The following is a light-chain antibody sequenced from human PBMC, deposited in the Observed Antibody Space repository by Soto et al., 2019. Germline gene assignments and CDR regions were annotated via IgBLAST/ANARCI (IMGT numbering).Light chain of an antibody. CDR3: SSHTSGSTRV. J-gene: IGLJ1*01. CDR2: EVT. CDR1: SSDVGGYDY. V-gene: IGLV2-14*01. Sequence: QSALTQPASVSGSPGQSIAISCTGTSSDVGGYDYVSWYQQQPDKAPKLMIYEVTKRPSGVSNRFSGSKFGNTASLIISGLQSEDEADYYCSSHTSGSTRVFGTGTKLTVL.